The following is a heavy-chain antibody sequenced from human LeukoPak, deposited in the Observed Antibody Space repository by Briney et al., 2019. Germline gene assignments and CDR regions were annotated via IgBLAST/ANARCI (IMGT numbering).Heavy chain of an antibody. CDR2: IYYSGTT. V-gene: IGHV4-59*01. CDR3: ARGSDSSPLS. D-gene: IGHD6-13*01. CDR1: GGSISGYY. Sequence: PSETLSLTCTVSGGSISGYYWTWIRQPPGKGLEWIAYIYYSGTTNYNPSLKSRVTISLDTSKNQFSLKLSSVTAADTAVYYCARGSDSSPLSWGQGTLVTVSS. J-gene: IGHJ4*02.